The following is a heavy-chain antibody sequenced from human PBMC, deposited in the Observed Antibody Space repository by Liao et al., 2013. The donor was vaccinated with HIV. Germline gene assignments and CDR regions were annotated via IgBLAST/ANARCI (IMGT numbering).Heavy chain of an antibody. CDR1: GGSFSAYY. V-gene: IGHV4-34*01. D-gene: IGHD1-26*01. J-gene: IGHJ4*02. Sequence: QVQLQQWGAGLLKPSETLSLTCAVYGGSFSAYYWSWIRQPPGKGLEWIGEINHSGSTNYNPSLKSRVTISIDTSKNQFSLKLSSVTAADTAVYYCARGRNIVGATMDYWGQGTLVIVSS. CDR2: INHSGST. CDR3: ARGRNIVGATMDY.